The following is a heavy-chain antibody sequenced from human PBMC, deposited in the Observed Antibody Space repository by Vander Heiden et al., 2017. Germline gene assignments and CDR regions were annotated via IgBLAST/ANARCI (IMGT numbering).Heavy chain of an antibody. D-gene: IGHD1-20*01. CDR3: AKDFGDNGFYYGLDV. CDR1: GLTFSSTA. V-gene: IGHV3-23*01. CDR2: ISGSGSNT. Sequence: VQLLESGGGVVQPGGSLRLSCAAYGLTFSSTAMTWVRQAPGKGLEWVSVISGSGSNTYYADSVKGRFTISRDNSKNTLYLQMSSLRAEDTAVYYCAKDFGDNGFYYGLDVWGQGTTVTVSS. J-gene: IGHJ6*02.